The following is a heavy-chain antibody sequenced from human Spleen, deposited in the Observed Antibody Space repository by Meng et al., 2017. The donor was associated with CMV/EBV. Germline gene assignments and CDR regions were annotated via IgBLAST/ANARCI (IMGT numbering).Heavy chain of an antibody. CDR3: ARELGVAVPTAALGY. Sequence: GSLRLSCAVSGGSISSSSYYWGWIRQPPGKGLEWIGNIYYTGSAYYSPSLKSRVTILVDTSRNHFSLRLNFVTAADTAVYYCARELGVAVPTAALGYWGQGSPVTVSS. J-gene: IGHJ4*02. CDR2: IYYTGSA. D-gene: IGHD6-19*01. CDR1: GGSISSSSYY. V-gene: IGHV4-39*07.